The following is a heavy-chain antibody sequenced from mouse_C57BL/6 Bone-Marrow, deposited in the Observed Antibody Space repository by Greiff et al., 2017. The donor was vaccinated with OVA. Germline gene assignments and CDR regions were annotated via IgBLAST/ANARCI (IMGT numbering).Heavy chain of an antibody. J-gene: IGHJ4*01. Sequence: EVMLVESGGGLVKPGGSLKLSCAASGFTFSSYAMSWVRQTPEKRLEWVATISDGGSYTYYPDNVKGRFTISRDNAKNTLYLQMSHLKSEDTAMYYCARDYSNYPYAMDYWGQGTSVTVSA. CDR3: ARDYSNYPYAMDY. CDR2: ISDGGSYT. V-gene: IGHV5-4*01. CDR1: GFTFSSYA. D-gene: IGHD2-5*01.